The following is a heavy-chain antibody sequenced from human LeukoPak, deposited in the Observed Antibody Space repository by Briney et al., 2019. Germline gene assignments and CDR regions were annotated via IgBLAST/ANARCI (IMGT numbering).Heavy chain of an antibody. J-gene: IGHJ4*02. CDR2: IIPIFGTA. Sequence: SVKASCKASGGTISSYAISWVRQAPGQGLEWMGGIIPIFGTANYAQKFQGRVTITADESTSTAYMELSSLRSEDTAVYYCAREGVVDKGFDYWGQGTLVTVSS. CDR1: GGTISSYA. CDR3: AREGVVDKGFDY. D-gene: IGHD3-22*01. V-gene: IGHV1-69*13.